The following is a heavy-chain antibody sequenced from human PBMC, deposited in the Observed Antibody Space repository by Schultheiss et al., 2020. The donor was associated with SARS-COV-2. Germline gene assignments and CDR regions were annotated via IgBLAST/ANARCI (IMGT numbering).Heavy chain of an antibody. CDR1: GGTFSSYA. D-gene: IGHD6-19*01. J-gene: IGHJ5*02. Sequence: ASVKVSCKASGGTFSSYAISWVRQAPGQGLEWMGRINPNSGGTNYAQKFQGRVTMTRDTSISTAYMELSRLRSDDTAVYYCARASFSSAYNTLGGRFDPWGQGTLVTVSS. CDR2: INPNSGGT. V-gene: IGHV1-2*02. CDR3: ARASFSSAYNTLGGRFDP.